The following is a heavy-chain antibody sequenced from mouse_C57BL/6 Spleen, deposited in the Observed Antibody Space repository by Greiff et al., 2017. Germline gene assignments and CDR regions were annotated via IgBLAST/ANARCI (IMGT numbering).Heavy chain of an antibody. D-gene: IGHD1-1*01. Sequence: QVQLQQPGAELVRPGASVKLSCKASGYNFTGYWMHWVKQRPKQGLEWIGKIDPSDSETHYNQKFKDKATLTVDQSSNTAYMQLSSLTSEYSAVYYCSRSCYFGGSSWFAYWGQGILVTVA. CDR1: GYNFTGYW. J-gene: IGHJ3*01. CDR3: SRSCYFGGSSWFAY. CDR2: IDPSDSET. V-gene: IGHV1-52*01.